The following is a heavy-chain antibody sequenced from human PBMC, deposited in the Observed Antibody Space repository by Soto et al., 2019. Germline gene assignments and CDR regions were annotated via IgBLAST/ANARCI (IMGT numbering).Heavy chain of an antibody. J-gene: IGHJ4*02. CDR3: ARDLGSPPNRAVDY. D-gene: IGHD7-27*01. V-gene: IGHV3-33*01. Sequence: GGSLRLSCAASGFTFSSYGMHWVRQAPGKGLEWVAVIWYDGSNKYYADSVKGRFTISRDNSKNTLYLQMNSLRAEDTAVYYCARDLGSPPNRAVDYWGQGTLVTVSS. CDR1: GFTFSSYG. CDR2: IWYDGSNK.